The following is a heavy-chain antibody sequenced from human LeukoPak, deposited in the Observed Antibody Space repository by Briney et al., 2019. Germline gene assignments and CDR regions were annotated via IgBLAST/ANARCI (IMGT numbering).Heavy chain of an antibody. D-gene: IGHD4-17*01. J-gene: IGHJ4*02. CDR1: GFTCSNYD. CDR3: ARVSGPGVTTIDS. V-gene: IGHV3-13*01. Sequence: WGSLRRSCAASGFTCSNYDMQWVRQAPGKDLEGVSALHTDGDTNYLGSVKGRFTISREDAKNSLYLQMNTPRAGDTAVYYCARVSGPGVTTIDSWGQGTLVIVSS. CDR2: LHTDGDT.